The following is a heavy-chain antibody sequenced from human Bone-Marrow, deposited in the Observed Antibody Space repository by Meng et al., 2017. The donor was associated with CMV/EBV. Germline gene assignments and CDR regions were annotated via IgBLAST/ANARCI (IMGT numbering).Heavy chain of an antibody. V-gene: IGHV3-30-3*01. CDR3: ARAALYYALDV. CDR2: ISYDGSNK. CDR1: GFTFSSYA. Sequence: GESLKISCAASGFTFSSYAMHWVRQAPGKGLEWVAVISYDGSNKYYADSVKGRFTISRDNSKNTLYLQMNSLRAEDTAVYYCARAALYYALDVWGQGTTVTVPS. J-gene: IGHJ6*02. D-gene: IGHD3-3*01.